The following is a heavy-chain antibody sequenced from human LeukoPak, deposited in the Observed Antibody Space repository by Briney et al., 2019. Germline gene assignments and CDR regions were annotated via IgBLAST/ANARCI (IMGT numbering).Heavy chain of an antibody. V-gene: IGHV4-39*01. Sequence: PSETLSLTFTVSGGSISSSSYYWGWIRQPPGKGLEWIGSIYYSGSTYYNPSLKSRVTISVDTSKNQFSLKLSSVTAADTAVYYCARCKAKYCTNGVCYPARVVDYWGQGTLVTVSS. J-gene: IGHJ4*02. CDR1: GGSISSSSYY. D-gene: IGHD2-8*01. CDR2: IYYSGST. CDR3: ARCKAKYCTNGVCYPARVVDY.